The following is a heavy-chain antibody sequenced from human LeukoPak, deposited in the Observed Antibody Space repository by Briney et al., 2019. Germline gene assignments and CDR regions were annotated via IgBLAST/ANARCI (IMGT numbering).Heavy chain of an antibody. V-gene: IGHV3-21*01. CDR1: GFTFSSYG. J-gene: IGHJ4*02. CDR2: ISSGSTYI. Sequence: PGGSLRLSCAASGFTFSSYGMSWVRQAPGKGLEWVSSISSGSTYIYYADSVKGRFTISRGNAKNSLYLQMNSLRAEDTAVYYCARVNYGDYVGYFDYWGQGTLVTVSS. CDR3: ARVNYGDYVGYFDY. D-gene: IGHD4-17*01.